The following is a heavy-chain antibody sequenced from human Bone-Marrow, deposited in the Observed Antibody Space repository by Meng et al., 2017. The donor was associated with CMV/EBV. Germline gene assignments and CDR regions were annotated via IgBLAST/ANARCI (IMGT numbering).Heavy chain of an antibody. Sequence: ASVKVSCKASGYTFTGYYMHWVRQAPGQGLEWMGWINTNSGGTNYAQKFQGRVTMTRDTSISTAYMELSRLRSDDTAVYYCARVRVVIIKTYGMDVWGQGTTVTVSS. V-gene: IGHV1-2*02. D-gene: IGHD3-3*01. CDR1: GYTFTGYY. CDR3: ARVRVVIIKTYGMDV. CDR2: INTNSGGT. J-gene: IGHJ6*02.